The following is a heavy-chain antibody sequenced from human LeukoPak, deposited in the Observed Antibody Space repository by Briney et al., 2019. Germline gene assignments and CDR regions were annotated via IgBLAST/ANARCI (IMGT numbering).Heavy chain of an antibody. CDR1: GFAFNHYT. CDR3: ARGGMRYLDS. J-gene: IGHJ4*02. CDR2: MKEDGSEE. D-gene: IGHD1-14*01. Sequence: GGSLRLSCAASGFAFNHYTMSWARQAPGKGLEWVAKMKEDGSEERYVDSVKGRFAISRDNAKSSVYLQMNSLSAEDTAVYYCARGGMRYLDSWGQGILVTVSS. V-gene: IGHV3-7*01.